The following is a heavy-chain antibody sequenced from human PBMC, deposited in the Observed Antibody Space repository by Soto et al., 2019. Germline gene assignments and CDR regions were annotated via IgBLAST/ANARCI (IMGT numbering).Heavy chain of an antibody. J-gene: IGHJ4*02. CDR2: IYYSGTT. CDR1: GGSINNHY. D-gene: IGHD3-10*01. V-gene: IGHV4-59*08. Sequence: PSETLSLTCTVSGGSINNHYWSWIRQPPGKGLEWIGYIYYSGTTNYNPSLKGRVTISVDTSKNQFSLNLSSVTAADTAVYYCARLNYYGSGSYRVIYFDYWGQGTLVTVSS. CDR3: ARLNYYGSGSYRVIYFDY.